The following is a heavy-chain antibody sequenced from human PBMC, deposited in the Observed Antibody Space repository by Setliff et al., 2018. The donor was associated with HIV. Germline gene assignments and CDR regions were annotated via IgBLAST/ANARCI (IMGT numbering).Heavy chain of an antibody. V-gene: IGHV3-74*01. Sequence: LRLSCAASGFTFRSHWMHWVRQTPGKGLVWVARIKSDGSDADYADSVKGRFTISRDNAKNTLSLQANSLTIEDTAVYYCAREEPFHFADSRALDYWGRGTLVTVSS. J-gene: IGHJ4*02. CDR3: AREEPFHFADSRALDY. CDR1: GFTFRSHW. CDR2: IKSDGSDA. D-gene: IGHD4-17*01.